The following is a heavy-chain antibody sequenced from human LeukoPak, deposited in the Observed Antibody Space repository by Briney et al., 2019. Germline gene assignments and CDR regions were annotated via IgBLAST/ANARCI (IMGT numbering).Heavy chain of an antibody. V-gene: IGHV3-7*01. D-gene: IGHD2-2*01. CDR1: GFTFSSYW. CDR3: ARDDCSSISCYHNWFDP. J-gene: IGHJ5*02. CDR2: IKQDGSDK. Sequence: GSLRLPCAAAGFTFSSYWMSWVRQAPGKGLEWVANIKQDGSDKYYVASVRGRFTISRDNAKNSLYLQMNSLRDEDTAVYYCARDDCSSISCYHNWFDPWGQGTLVTVSS.